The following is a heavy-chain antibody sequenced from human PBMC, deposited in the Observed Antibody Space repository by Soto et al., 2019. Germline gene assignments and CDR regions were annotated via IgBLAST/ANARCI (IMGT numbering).Heavy chain of an antibody. V-gene: IGHV4-38-2*02. CDR1: GYSISSGYY. Sequence: KTSETLSLTCAVSGYSISSGYYWGWIRQPPGKGLEWIGSIYHSGSTYYNPSLKSRVTISVDTSKNQFSLKLSSVTAADTAVYYCARDLGNYGSGSSNHVRYYYYYGMDVWGQGTTVTVSS. CDR2: IYHSGST. J-gene: IGHJ6*02. CDR3: ARDLGNYGSGSSNHVRYYYYYGMDV. D-gene: IGHD3-10*01.